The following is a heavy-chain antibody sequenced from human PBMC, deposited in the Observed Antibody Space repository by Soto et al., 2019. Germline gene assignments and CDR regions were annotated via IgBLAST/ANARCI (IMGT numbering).Heavy chain of an antibody. D-gene: IGHD3-9*01. CDR1: GFTFSSYA. Sequence: EVQLLESGGGLVQPGGSLRLSCAASGFTFSSYAMSWVRQAPGKGLEWVSAISGSGGSTYYADSVKGRFTISRDNSKNTLYLQMNSLRAEDTAVYYCAKDRSRYFDWTPKCNWFDPWGQGTLVTVSS. CDR2: ISGSGGST. CDR3: AKDRSRYFDWTPKCNWFDP. J-gene: IGHJ5*02. V-gene: IGHV3-23*01.